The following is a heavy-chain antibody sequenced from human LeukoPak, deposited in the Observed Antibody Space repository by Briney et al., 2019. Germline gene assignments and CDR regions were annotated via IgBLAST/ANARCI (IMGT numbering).Heavy chain of an antibody. CDR1: GFTFSSYS. CDR3: ATAYYYGSGSYNYYYYGMDV. V-gene: IGHV3-21*01. Sequence: PGGSLRPSCVASGFTFSSYSVNWVRQAPGKGLEWVSSITSSSSSIYYSDSLKGRFTISRDNAKNSLYLQMSSLRAEDTAVYYCATAYYYGSGSYNYYYYGMDVWGKGTTVTVSS. D-gene: IGHD3-10*01. CDR2: ITSSSSSI. J-gene: IGHJ6*04.